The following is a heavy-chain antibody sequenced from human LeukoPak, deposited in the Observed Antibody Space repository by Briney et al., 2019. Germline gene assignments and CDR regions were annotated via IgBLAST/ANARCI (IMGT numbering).Heavy chain of an antibody. J-gene: IGHJ2*01. D-gene: IGHD3-3*01. CDR1: GASISSHL. CDR2: IYYTRNI. CDR3: ARIGIFWYFDL. V-gene: IGHV4-59*11. Sequence: SETLSLTCTVSGASISSHLWSWIREPPGKGLEWIGYIYYTRNITYNASLQSRVTMSLDRSKNQFSLKLTSVTAADTAVYYCARIGIFWYFDLWGRGTLVTASS.